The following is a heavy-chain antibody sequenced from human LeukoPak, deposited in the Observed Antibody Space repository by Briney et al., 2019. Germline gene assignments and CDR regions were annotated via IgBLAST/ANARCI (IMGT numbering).Heavy chain of an antibody. Sequence: GGSLRLSCAASGFTFSSYWMHWVRQAPGKGLVWVSRINSDGSRTTYADSVKGRFTISRDNAKNTLYLLMNSLRAEDTAVYYCARDGPLYGFAYPNWGQGTLVTVSS. CDR3: ARDGPLYGFAYPN. CDR1: GFTFSSYW. CDR2: INSDGSRT. J-gene: IGHJ4*02. V-gene: IGHV3-74*03. D-gene: IGHD3-10*01.